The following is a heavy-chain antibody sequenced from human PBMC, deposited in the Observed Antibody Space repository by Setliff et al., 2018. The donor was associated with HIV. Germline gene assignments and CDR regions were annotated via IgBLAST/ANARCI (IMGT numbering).Heavy chain of an antibody. CDR3: AAFFVTPMTTQDF. D-gene: IGHD4-4*01. J-gene: IGHJ4*02. V-gene: IGHV4-59*12. CDR1: GASISSNT. CDR2: IYNSVTT. Sequence: PSETLSLTCIVSGASISSNTWSWIRQAPGKGLQWIGFIYNSVTTNYNPSLRSRVSVSRDMSSNQFSLRLSSVTAADAAVYYCAAFFVTPMTTQDFWGQGTLVTVSS.